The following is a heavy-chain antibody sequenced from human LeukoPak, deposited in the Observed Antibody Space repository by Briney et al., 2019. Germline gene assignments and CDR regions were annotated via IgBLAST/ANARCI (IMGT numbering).Heavy chain of an antibody. J-gene: IGHJ3*02. CDR1: GASISSFY. CDR3: ARARAAMGDAFDI. Sequence: SETLSLTCTISGASISSFYWSWIRQAPGKGLEWIGYIYYSGSTNYNPSLKSRVTISVDTSKNQFSLKLSSMTAADTAVYYCARARAAMGDAFDIWGQGTMVTVSS. D-gene: IGHD5-18*01. V-gene: IGHV4-59*01. CDR2: IYYSGST.